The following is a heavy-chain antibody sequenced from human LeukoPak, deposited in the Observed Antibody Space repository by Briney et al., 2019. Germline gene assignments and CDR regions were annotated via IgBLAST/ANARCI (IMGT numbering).Heavy chain of an antibody. Sequence: SETLSLTCAVYGGSFSGYYWSWIRQPPGRGLEWIGEINHSGSTYYNPSLKSRVTISVDTSKNQFSLKLSSVTAADTAVYYCARHPSYYKIGGLDFWGRGTLVTVSS. CDR1: GGSFSGYY. V-gene: IGHV4-34*01. CDR2: INHSGST. J-gene: IGHJ2*01. D-gene: IGHD2-15*01. CDR3: ARHPSYYKIGGLDF.